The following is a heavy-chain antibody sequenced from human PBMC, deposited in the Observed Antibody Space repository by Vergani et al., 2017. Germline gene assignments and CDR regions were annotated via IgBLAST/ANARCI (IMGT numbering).Heavy chain of an antibody. CDR2: ISWNSGSI. D-gene: IGHD2-2*02. CDR1: GFTFDDYA. CDR3: AKSGGYCSNTSCFTSYYFDY. J-gene: IGHJ4*02. Sequence: EVQLVESGGGLVQPGRSLRLSCAASGFTFDDYAMHWVRQAPGKGLEWVSGISWNSGSIGYADSVKGRFTIPRDNAKNSLYLQMNSLRAEDTALYYCAKSGGYCSNTSCFTSYYFDYWGQGTLVTVSS. V-gene: IGHV3-9*01.